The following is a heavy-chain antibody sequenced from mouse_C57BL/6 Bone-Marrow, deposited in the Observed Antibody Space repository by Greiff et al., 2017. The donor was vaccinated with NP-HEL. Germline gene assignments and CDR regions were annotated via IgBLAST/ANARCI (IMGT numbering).Heavy chain of an antibody. CDR3: ARDYDCDEDPLGYFDV. V-gene: IGHV1-26*01. CDR1: GYTFTDYY. D-gene: IGHD2-4*01. J-gene: IGHJ1*03. CDR2: INPNNGGT. Sequence: VQLQQSGPELVKPGASVKISCKASGYTFTDYYMHWVKQSHGKSLEWIGDINPNNGGTSYIQKFKGKATLTVDKSSSTAYMDLRSLTSEDSAVYYCARDYDCDEDPLGYFDVWGRGTAITVSA.